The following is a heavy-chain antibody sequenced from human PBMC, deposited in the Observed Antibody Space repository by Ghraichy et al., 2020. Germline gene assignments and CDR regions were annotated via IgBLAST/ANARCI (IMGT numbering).Heavy chain of an antibody. CDR2: IYYSEST. V-gene: IGHV4-39*01. D-gene: IGHD3-10*01. Sequence: SQTLSLTCTVSGGSISSSSYYWGWIRQPPGKGLEWIGSIYYSESTYYNPSLKSRVTISVDTSKNQFSLKLSSVTAADTAVYYCARRITMVQGVIGGNYFDYWGQGTLVTVSS. CDR3: ARRITMVQGVIGGNYFDY. J-gene: IGHJ4*02. CDR1: GGSISSSSYY.